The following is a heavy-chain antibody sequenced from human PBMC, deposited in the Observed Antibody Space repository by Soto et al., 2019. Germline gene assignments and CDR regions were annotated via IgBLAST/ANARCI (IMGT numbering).Heavy chain of an antibody. CDR1: GFAFSDYG. V-gene: IGHV3-33*01. CDR3: ARRRSTVTTSWLYHGMDV. J-gene: IGHJ6*02. CDR2: IWYDGSNK. Sequence: GGSLRLSCTASGFAFSDYGMHWVRQAPGKGLEWVAVIWYDGSNKYYADSVKGRFTISRDNSRNTLELQMNSLRAEDTAIYFCARRRSTVTTSWLYHGMDVWGRGTTVTVSS. D-gene: IGHD4-17*01.